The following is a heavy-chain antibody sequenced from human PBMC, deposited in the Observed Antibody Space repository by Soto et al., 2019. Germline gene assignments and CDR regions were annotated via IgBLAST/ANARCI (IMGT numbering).Heavy chain of an antibody. CDR1: GYTFTSYG. CDR2: ISAYNGNT. V-gene: IGHV1-18*01. D-gene: IGHD6-13*01. J-gene: IGHJ4*02. Sequence: GASVKVSCKASGYTFTSYGISWVRQAPGQGLEWMGWISAYNGNTNYAQKLQGRVTMTTDTSTSTAYMELRSLRSDDTAVYYCARDKGSSSPPAPIDYWGQGTLVTVSS. CDR3: ARDKGSSSPPAPIDY.